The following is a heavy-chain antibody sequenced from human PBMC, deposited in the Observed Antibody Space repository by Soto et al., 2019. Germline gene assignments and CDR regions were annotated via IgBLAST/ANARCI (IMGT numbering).Heavy chain of an antibody. CDR1: GFTFSSYW. V-gene: IGHV3-74*01. CDR3: ARDTVVVVAATLYGVDV. D-gene: IGHD2-15*01. J-gene: IGHJ6*02. CDR2: INSDGSST. Sequence: GSLRLSCAASGFTFSSYWMHWVRQAPGKGLVWVSRINSDGSSTSYADSVKGRFTISRDNAKNTLYLQMNSLRAEDTAVYYCARDTVVVVAATLYGVDVWGQGTTVTVS.